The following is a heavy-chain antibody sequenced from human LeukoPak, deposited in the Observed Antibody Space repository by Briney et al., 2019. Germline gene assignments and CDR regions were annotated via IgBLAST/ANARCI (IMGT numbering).Heavy chain of an antibody. V-gene: IGHV4-34*01. CDR3: ASRYSSSWYYNY. CDR1: GGPFSGYY. D-gene: IGHD6-13*01. J-gene: IGHJ4*02. CDR2: INHSGST. Sequence: PSETLSLTCAVYGGPFSGYYWSWIRQPPGKGLEWIGEINHSGSTNYNPSLKSRVTISVDTSKNQFSLKLSSVTAADTAVYYCASRYSSSWYYNYWGQGTLVTVSS.